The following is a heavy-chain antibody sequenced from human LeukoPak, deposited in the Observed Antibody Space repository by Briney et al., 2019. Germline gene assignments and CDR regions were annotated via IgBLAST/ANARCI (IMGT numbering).Heavy chain of an antibody. CDR2: IYESGST. Sequence: SETLSLTCTVSDGSIKSHYWSWIRQTPGKGLEWIGCIYESGSTYHNPSLKSRVTISVDMSKNQFSLKVSSVTAADTAVYYCARGGSSWSYAMAVWGQGTTVTVSS. CDR1: DGSIKSHY. J-gene: IGHJ6*02. V-gene: IGHV4-59*11. D-gene: IGHD6-13*01. CDR3: ARGGSSWSYAMAV.